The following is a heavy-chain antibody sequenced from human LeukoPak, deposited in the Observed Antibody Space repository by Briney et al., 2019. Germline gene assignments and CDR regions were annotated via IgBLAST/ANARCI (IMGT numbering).Heavy chain of an antibody. Sequence: GGSLRLSCAASGFTFSSYAMSWVRQAPGKGLEWVSAISGSGGSTYYADSVKGRFTISRDNSKNTLCLQMNSLRAEDTAVYYCAKGPGKVVVPAAHYFDYWGQGTLVTVSS. V-gene: IGHV3-23*01. CDR3: AKGPGKVVVPAAHYFDY. J-gene: IGHJ4*02. D-gene: IGHD2-2*01. CDR1: GFTFSSYA. CDR2: ISGSGGST.